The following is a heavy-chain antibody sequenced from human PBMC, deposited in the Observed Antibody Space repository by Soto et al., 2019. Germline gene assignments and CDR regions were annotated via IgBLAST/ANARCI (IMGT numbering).Heavy chain of an antibody. Sequence: QVQLQESGPGLVKPLQTLSLTCTVSGGSISSGDYYWGWIRQPPGKGLEWFGDIYYSGSIYYNPSLTRRVTNALDTSMDQCSLRVISVTAAGTAVYYCARVGHPGGNYGMDFWGQGATVPDSS. CDR3: ARVGHPGGNYGMDF. J-gene: IGHJ6*02. CDR2: IYYSGSI. V-gene: IGHV4-30-4*01. CDR1: GGSISSGDYY. D-gene: IGHD3-16*01.